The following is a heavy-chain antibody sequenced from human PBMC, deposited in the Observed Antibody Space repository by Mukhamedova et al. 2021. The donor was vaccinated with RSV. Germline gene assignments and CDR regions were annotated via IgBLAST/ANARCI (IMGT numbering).Heavy chain of an antibody. V-gene: IGHV3-7*01. D-gene: IGHD3-3*01. CDR3: VRQTTAKWLLSY. Sequence: DSVRGRFTISRDNPKNSLYLQMNSLIAEDTAVYFCVRQTTAKWLLSYWGQGTLVTVSS. J-gene: IGHJ4*02.